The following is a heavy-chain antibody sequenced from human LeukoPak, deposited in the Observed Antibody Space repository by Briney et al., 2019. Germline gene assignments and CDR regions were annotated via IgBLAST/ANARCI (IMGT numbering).Heavy chain of an antibody. J-gene: IGHJ6*03. Sequence: ASVKVSCKASGYTFTSYYIHWVRQAPGQGLEWRGLINPSGGSTNYAQKCQGRVTITRDTSTSTVYMELSSLRCEDKAVYYCARGPSITMVQGGQWYYYMDVWGKGTTVTISS. V-gene: IGHV1-46*01. CDR1: GYTFTSYY. CDR2: INPSGGST. CDR3: ARGPSITMVQGGQWYYYMDV. D-gene: IGHD3-10*01.